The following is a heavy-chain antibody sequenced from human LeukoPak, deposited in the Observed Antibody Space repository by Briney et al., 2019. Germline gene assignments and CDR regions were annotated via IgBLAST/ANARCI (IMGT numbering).Heavy chain of an antibody. D-gene: IGHD3-22*01. CDR1: GGSISSYY. V-gene: IGHV4-59*08. CDR2: IYYSGST. CDR3: ARHGMDSSGYNIDY. J-gene: IGHJ4*02. Sequence: SETLSLTCTVSGGSISSYYWSWIRQPPGKGLEWTGYIYYSGSTNYNPSLKSRVTISVDTSKNQFSLKLSSVTAADTAVYYCARHGMDSSGYNIDYWGQGTPVTVSS.